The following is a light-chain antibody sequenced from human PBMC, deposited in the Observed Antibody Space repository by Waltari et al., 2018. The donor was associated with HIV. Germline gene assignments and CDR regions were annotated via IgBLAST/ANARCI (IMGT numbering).Light chain of an antibody. J-gene: IGLJ2*01. Sequence: SYVLTQPPSVSVAPGQTARITCGGSSIGSKSAHWYQQKPGQAPVLVVSDDSDRPSGIPERFSGSKSGNTATLTISRVEAGDEADYYCQVWYSLTDPVVFGGGTKLTVL. CDR3: QVWYSLTDPVV. CDR1: SIGSKS. V-gene: IGLV3-21*02. CDR2: DDS.